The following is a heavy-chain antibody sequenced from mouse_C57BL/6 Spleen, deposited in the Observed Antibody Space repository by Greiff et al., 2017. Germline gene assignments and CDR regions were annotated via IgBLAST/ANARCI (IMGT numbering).Heavy chain of an antibody. D-gene: IGHD1-1*01. V-gene: IGHV1-55*01. CDR3: AYCDGSRSDWFAY. J-gene: IGHJ3*01. Sequence: QVQLQQPGAELVKPGASVKMSCKASGYTFTSYWITWVKQRPGQGLEWIGDIYPGSGSTNYKEKFKSKATLTVDTSSNKAYMQLSSLTSEDSAVYDWAYCDGSRSDWFAYWGQGTLVTVSA. CDR2: IYPGSGST. CDR1: GYTFTSYW.